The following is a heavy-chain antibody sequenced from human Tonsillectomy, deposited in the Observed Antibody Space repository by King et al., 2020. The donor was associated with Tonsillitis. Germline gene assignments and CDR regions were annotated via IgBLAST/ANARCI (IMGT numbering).Heavy chain of an antibody. V-gene: IGHV3-33*01. CDR1: GFTFSSYG. D-gene: IGHD4-17*01. CDR2: IWYEGSNK. CDR3: ARDHSYGDYTHFDY. Sequence: VQLVESGGGVVQPGRYLRLSGAASGFTFSSYGMHWVRQAPGKGLEWVALIWYEGSNKYYADSVKGRFTISRDNSKNTLYLQMNSLRAEDTAVYYCARDHSYGDYTHFDYWGQGTLVTVSS. J-gene: IGHJ4*02.